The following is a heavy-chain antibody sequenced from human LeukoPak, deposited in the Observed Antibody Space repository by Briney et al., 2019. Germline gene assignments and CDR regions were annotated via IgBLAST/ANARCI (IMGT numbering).Heavy chain of an antibody. Sequence: ASVKVSCKASGFTFTSSAVQWVRQARGQRLEWIGWIVVGSGNTNYAQKFQERVTITRDMSTSTAYMELSSLRSEDTAAYYCAAATYYDFWSGHPNFDYWGQGTLVTVSS. CDR1: GFTFTSSA. D-gene: IGHD3-3*01. CDR2: IVVGSGNT. CDR3: AAATYYDFWSGHPNFDY. V-gene: IGHV1-58*01. J-gene: IGHJ4*02.